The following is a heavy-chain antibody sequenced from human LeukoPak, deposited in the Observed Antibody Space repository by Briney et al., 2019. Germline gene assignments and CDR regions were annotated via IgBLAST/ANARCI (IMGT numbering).Heavy chain of an antibody. D-gene: IGHD1-26*01. CDR1: GFTFSSYS. J-gene: IGHJ4*02. CDR2: ISGNGGDT. V-gene: IGHV3-23*01. CDR3: AKGRTLVGGSTRSYDY. Sequence: GGSLRLSCAASGFTFSSYSMSWVRQAPGKGLEWVSVISGNGGDTFYADSVKGRFTISRDNSKHTLYLQMNSLRVEDTAVHYCAKGRTLVGGSTRSYDYWGQGTLVTVSS.